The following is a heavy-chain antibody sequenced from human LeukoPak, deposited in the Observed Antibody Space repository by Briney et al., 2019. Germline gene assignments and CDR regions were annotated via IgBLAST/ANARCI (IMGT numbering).Heavy chain of an antibody. CDR3: ARGAPRYYYGTGRDRFDP. CDR1: GGSFSGYY. Sequence: SETLSLTCAVYGGSFSGYYWSWIRQPPGKGLEWIGEINHSGSTNYNPSLKSRVTIPVDTSKNQFSLKLSSVTAADTAVYYCARGAPRYYYGTGRDRFDPWGQGTLVTVSS. V-gene: IGHV4-34*01. D-gene: IGHD3-10*01. J-gene: IGHJ5*02. CDR2: INHSGST.